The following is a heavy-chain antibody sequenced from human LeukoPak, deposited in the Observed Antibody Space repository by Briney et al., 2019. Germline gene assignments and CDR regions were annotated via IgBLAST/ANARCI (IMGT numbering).Heavy chain of an antibody. J-gene: IGHJ4*02. D-gene: IGHD6-13*01. Sequence: GGSLRLSCAASGFTFSGYGMHWVRQAPGKGLEWVAVISYGGSNKYYADSVKGRFTISRDNSKNTLYLQMNSLRAEDTAVYYCAKGGCYSSSCPIDYWGQGTLVTVSS. V-gene: IGHV3-30*18. CDR1: GFTFSGYG. CDR3: AKGGCYSSSCPIDY. CDR2: ISYGGSNK.